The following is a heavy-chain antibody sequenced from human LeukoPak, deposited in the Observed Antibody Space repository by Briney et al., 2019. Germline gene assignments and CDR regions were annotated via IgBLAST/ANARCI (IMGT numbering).Heavy chain of an antibody. D-gene: IGHD2-2*01. V-gene: IGHV4-30-4*08. Sequence: PSETLSLTCTVSGASISSGDYYWSWIRQPPGKGLEWIGSIYYSGSTFHYNPSLKSRVAISIDTSKNQFSLSLSSVTAADTAVYYCASIICSRPSFFGENWFAPWGQGTLVTVSS. CDR3: ASIICSRPSFFGENWFAP. CDR1: GASISSGDYY. J-gene: IGHJ5*02. CDR2: IYYSGST.